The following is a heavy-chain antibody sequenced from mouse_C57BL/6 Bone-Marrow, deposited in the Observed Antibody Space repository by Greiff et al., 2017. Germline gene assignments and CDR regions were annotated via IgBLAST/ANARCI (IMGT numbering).Heavy chain of an antibody. CDR1: GYSITSGYY. J-gene: IGHJ2*01. V-gene: IGHV3-6*01. D-gene: IGHD1-1*01. CDR3: ASFIGDY. Sequence: ESGPGLVKPSQSLSLTCSVTGYSITSGYYWNWIRQFPGNKLERMGYISYDGSNNYNPSLKNRISITRDTSKNQFFLKLNSVTTEDTATYSCASFIGDYWGQGTTLTVSS. CDR2: ISYDGSN.